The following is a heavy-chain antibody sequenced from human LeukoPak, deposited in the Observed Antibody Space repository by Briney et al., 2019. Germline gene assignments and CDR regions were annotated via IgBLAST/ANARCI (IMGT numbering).Heavy chain of an antibody. J-gene: IGHJ6*03. CDR2: IRQDGSEK. CDR1: GFTFSSYW. V-gene: IGHV3-7*01. CDR3: AREIRSSTSCYYYYMDV. D-gene: IGHD2-2*01. Sequence: GGSLRLSCAASGFTFSSYWMSWVRQAPGKGLEWVANIRQDGSEKYYVDSVKGRFTISRDNAKNSLYLQMNSLRAEDTAVYYCAREIRSSTSCYYYYMDVWGKGTTVTVSS.